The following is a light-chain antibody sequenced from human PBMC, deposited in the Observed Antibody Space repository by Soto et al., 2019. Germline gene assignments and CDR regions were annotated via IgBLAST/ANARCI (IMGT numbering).Light chain of an antibody. J-gene: IGKJ4*01. CDR2: KAS. Sequence: DIQLTQSPATRSAYIGDSVTITCRASQSIGTWMAWYQQKPGKAPNLLIYKASTLERGVPSRFSGRGSGREFTLTITSLHPDDFATDYCQQDDNLPLTFGGGTKVEIK. CDR3: QQDDNLPLT. V-gene: IGKV1-5*03. CDR1: QSIGTW.